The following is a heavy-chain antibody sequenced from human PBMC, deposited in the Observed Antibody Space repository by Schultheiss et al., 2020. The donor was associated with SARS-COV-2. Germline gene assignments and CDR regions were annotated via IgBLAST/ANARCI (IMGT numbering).Heavy chain of an antibody. D-gene: IGHD6-13*01. J-gene: IGHJ4*02. V-gene: IGHV3-23*01. CDR2: ISGSGGST. CDR3: ARDGYSSSGLDY. Sequence: GGSLRLSCAASGFTFSSYAMSWVRQAPGKGLEWVSGISGSGGSTYYADSVKGRFTISRDNSKNTLYLQMNSLRAEDTAVYYCARDGYSSSGLDYWGQGTLVTVSS. CDR1: GFTFSSYA.